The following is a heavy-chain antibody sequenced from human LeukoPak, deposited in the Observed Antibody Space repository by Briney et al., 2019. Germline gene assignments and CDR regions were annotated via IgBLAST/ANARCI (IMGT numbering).Heavy chain of an antibody. CDR2: IYYSGST. CDR1: GGSISSGNYY. CDR3: ARVRLGYCSSTSCYLPGYYYYYGMDV. Sequence: SETLSLTCTVSGGSISSGNYYWSWIRQPPGKGLEWIGYIYYSGSTYYNPSLKSRVTISVDTSKNQFSLKLSSVTAADTAVYYCARVRLGYCSSTSCYLPGYYYYYGMDVWGQGTTVTVSS. J-gene: IGHJ6*02. D-gene: IGHD2-2*01. V-gene: IGHV4-30-4*01.